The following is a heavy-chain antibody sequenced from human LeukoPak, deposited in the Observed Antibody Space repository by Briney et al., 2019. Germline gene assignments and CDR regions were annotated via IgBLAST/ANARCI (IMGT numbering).Heavy chain of an antibody. CDR2: INHSGST. CDR3: ARGRPGLRFLEWLRGDFDY. D-gene: IGHD3-3*01. Sequence: SETLSLTCAVYGGSFSGYYWSWIRQPPGKGLEWIGEINHSGSTNYNPSLKSRVTISVDTSKNQFSLKLSSVTAADAAVYYCARGRPGLRFLEWLRGDFDYWGQGTLVTVSS. V-gene: IGHV4-34*01. CDR1: GGSFSGYY. J-gene: IGHJ4*02.